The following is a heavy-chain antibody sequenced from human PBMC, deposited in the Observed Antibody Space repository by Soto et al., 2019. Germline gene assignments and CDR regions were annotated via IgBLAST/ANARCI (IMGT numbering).Heavy chain of an antibody. D-gene: IGHD3-22*01. Sequence: SETLSLTCTVSGGSVSSGSYYWSWIRQPPGKGLERIGYIYYSGSTNYNPSLKSRVTISVDTSKNQFSLKLSSVTAADTAVYYCARETGDSSGYYFDYWGQGTLVTVSS. V-gene: IGHV4-61*01. CDR1: GGSVSSGSYY. J-gene: IGHJ4*02. CDR2: IYYSGST. CDR3: ARETGDSSGYYFDY.